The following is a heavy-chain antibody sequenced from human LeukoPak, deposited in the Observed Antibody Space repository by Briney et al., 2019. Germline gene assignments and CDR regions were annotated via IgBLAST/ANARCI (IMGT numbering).Heavy chain of an antibody. CDR3: ARGSGSTSLKYYGMDV. V-gene: IGHV4-59*01. CDR1: GGSISSYY. D-gene: IGHD2-2*01. CDR2: IYYSGST. Sequence: SETLPLTCTVSGGSISSYYWSWIRQPPGKGLERIGYIYYSGSTNYNPSLKSRVTISVDTSKNQFSLKLSSVTAADTAVYYCARGSGSTSLKYYGMDVWGQGTTVTVSS. J-gene: IGHJ6*02.